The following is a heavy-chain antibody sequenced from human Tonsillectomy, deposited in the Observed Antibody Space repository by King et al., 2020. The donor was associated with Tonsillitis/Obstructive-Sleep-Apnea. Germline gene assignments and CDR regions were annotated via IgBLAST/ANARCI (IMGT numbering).Heavy chain of an antibody. V-gene: IGHV5-51*01. D-gene: IGHD1-14*01. Sequence: QLVQSGAEVKKPGASLKMSCKGSGYNLTTYWISWVRQMPGKGLEWMGIMYPGDCHTGYRPSFQGQVTISADKSISTAYLQRSSLKAADTAMYYCATGLAEPRADYWGQGTLVTVSS. CDR2: MYPGDCHT. J-gene: IGHJ4*02. CDR3: ATGLAEPRADY. CDR1: GYNLTTYW.